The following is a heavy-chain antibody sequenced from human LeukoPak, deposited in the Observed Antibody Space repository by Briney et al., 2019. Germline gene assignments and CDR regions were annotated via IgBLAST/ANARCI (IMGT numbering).Heavy chain of an antibody. J-gene: IGHJ4*02. Sequence: GGSLRLSCVASGLTFSRYWMSWVRQAPGMGLEWVANIKPDGSETYYVDSVKGRFTIFRDNTKNSLYLQMNTLRGEDTAVYYCATITWYGSSWYFDYWGQGIVVTVSS. CDR2: IKPDGSET. CDR1: GLTFSRYW. D-gene: IGHD6-13*01. V-gene: IGHV3-7*01. CDR3: ATITWYGSSWYFDY.